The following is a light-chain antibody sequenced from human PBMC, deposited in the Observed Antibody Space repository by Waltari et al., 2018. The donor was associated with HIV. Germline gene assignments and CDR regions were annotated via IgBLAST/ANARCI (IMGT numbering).Light chain of an antibody. J-gene: IGLJ1*01. V-gene: IGLV2-23*01. Sequence: QSALTQPACVSGSPGQSITLSCTGTSSDVGSYTLVSWYQQHPGKAPKLMIYEGSKRPSGVSNRFSGSKSGNTASLTISGLQAEDEADYYCCSYAGSSTPYVFGTGTKVTVL. CDR1: SSDVGSYTL. CDR3: CSYAGSSTPYV. CDR2: EGS.